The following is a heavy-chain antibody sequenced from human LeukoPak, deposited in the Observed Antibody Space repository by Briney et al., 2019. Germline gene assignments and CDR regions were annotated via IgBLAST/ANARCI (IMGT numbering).Heavy chain of an antibody. D-gene: IGHD3-16*02. CDR1: GFSFSNAW. CDR2: IKSKASGGII. CDR3: TWGSYRDQVDY. V-gene: IGHV3-15*01. J-gene: IGHJ4*02. Sequence: PGGSLRLSCAAFGFSFSNAWMNWVRQAPGKGLEWVGRIKSKASGGIIDYAAPVKGRFTISRDDSKNTLYLQMNSLKIEDTAVYYCTWGSYRDQVDYWGQGTLVTVS.